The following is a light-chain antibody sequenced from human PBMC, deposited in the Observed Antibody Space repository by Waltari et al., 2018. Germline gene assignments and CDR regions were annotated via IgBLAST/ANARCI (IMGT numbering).Light chain of an antibody. J-gene: IGLJ3*02. CDR2: DFN. Sequence: QSALTQPASVSGSPGQSITISCTGANSDVGAYNFVSWYQQHPGKAPKLMVYDFNNRPSGVSPRFSGSKSGNTASLTISGLQAEDEADYYCTAYRGSSSWVFGGGTKLTVL. CDR3: TAYRGSSSWV. V-gene: IGLV2-14*03. CDR1: NSDVGAYNF.